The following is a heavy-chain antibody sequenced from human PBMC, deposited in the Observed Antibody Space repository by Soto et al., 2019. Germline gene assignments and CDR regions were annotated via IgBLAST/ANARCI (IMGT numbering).Heavy chain of an antibody. J-gene: IGHJ4*02. Sequence: GCLRPPGSASGCTFSSYAMHWVRQAPGKGLEWVAVISYDGSNKYYADSVKGRFTISRDNSKNTLYLQMNSLRAEDTAVYYCARARYSSSRNFLETDYWGQGTLVTVYS. D-gene: IGHD6-13*01. CDR1: GCTFSSYA. V-gene: IGHV3-30-3*01. CDR3: ARARYSSSRNFLETDY. CDR2: ISYDGSNK.